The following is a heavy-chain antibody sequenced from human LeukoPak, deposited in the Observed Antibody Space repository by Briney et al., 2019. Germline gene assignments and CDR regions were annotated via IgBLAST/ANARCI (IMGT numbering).Heavy chain of an antibody. J-gene: IGHJ6*01. D-gene: IGHD5-18*01. CDR1: GGSFSGYY. CDR2: INHSGST. Sequence: PSETLSLTCAVYGGSFSGYYWSWIRQPPGKGLEWIGEINHSGSTNYNPSLKSRVTISVDTSKNQFSLKLSSVTAVDTAVYYCARWLRVPYYYYGMDAWGQGTTVTVSS. V-gene: IGHV4-34*01. CDR3: ARWLRVPYYYYGMDA.